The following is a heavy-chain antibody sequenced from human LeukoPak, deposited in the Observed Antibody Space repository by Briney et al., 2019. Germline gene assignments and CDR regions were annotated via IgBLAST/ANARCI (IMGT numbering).Heavy chain of an antibody. CDR3: ARQVIGSYYCYFDY. CDR2: IYYSGST. Sequence: SETLSLTCTVSGGSISSYYWSWIRQPPGKGLEWIGYIYYSGSTNYNPSLKSRVTISVDTSKNQFSLKLSSVTAADTAVYYCARQVIGSYYCYFDYWGQGTLVTVSS. CDR1: GGSISSYY. J-gene: IGHJ4*02. D-gene: IGHD1-26*01. V-gene: IGHV4-59*01.